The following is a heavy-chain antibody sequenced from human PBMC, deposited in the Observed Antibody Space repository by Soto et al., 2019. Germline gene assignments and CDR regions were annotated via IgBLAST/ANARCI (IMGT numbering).Heavy chain of an antibody. Sequence: PSETLSLTCTFSGGTISSYYWSWIRQPPGKGLEWIGYIYYSGSTNYNPSLKSRVTISVDTSKNQFSLKLSSVTAADTAVYYCASGYEGHFDYWGQGTLVTVSS. J-gene: IGHJ4*02. V-gene: IGHV4-59*08. CDR1: GGTISSYY. CDR3: ASGYEGHFDY. D-gene: IGHD5-12*01. CDR2: IYYSGST.